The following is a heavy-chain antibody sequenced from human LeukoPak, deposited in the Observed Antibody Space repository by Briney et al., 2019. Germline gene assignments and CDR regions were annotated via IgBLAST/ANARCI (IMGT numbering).Heavy chain of an antibody. D-gene: IGHD6-13*01. CDR2: ISGSGGST. V-gene: IGHV3-23*01. CDR3: ARDGIAAVDFDY. CDR1: GFTFSSYA. J-gene: IGHJ4*02. Sequence: GGSLRLSCAASGFTFSSYAMSWVRQAPGKGLEWVSAISGSGGSTYYADSVKGRFTISRDNAKNTLYLQMNSLRAEDTAVYYCARDGIAAVDFDYWGQGILVTVSS.